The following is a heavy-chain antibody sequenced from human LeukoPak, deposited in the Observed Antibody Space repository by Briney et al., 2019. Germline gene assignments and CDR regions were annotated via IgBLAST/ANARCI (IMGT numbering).Heavy chain of an antibody. CDR1: GFTFSSYG. Sequence: GGSLRLSCAASGFTFSSYGMHWVRQAPGKGMEWVAVIWYDGSNKYYADSVKGRFTISRGNSSNTLYLQRHPLRAEDTAVYYCARSSMIVVVRHDAFDIWGQGTMVTVSA. CDR3: ARSSMIVVVRHDAFDI. J-gene: IGHJ3*02. D-gene: IGHD3-22*01. V-gene: IGHV3-33*01. CDR2: IWYDGSNK.